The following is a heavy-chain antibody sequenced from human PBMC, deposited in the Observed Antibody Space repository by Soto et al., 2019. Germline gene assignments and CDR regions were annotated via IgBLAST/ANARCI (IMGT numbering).Heavy chain of an antibody. D-gene: IGHD5-12*01. Sequence: QVQLQESGPGLVKPSQTLSLTCTVSGGSISSGGYYWSWIRQHPGKGLEWIGYIYYSGSTYYNPSPRSRVTLSXXTXKXXFSLKLSSVTAADTAVYYCARGWLQLEDPQGPVDYWGQGTLVTVSS. V-gene: IGHV4-31*03. CDR3: ARGWLQLEDPQGPVDY. CDR2: IYYSGST. J-gene: IGHJ4*02. CDR1: GGSISSGGYY.